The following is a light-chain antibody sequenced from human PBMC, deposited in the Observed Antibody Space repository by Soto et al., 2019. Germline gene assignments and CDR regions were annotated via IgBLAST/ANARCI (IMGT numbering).Light chain of an antibody. J-gene: IGLJ1*01. V-gene: IGLV2-14*01. CDR2: DVS. CDR1: SSDVGGYNY. Sequence: SSVTQPASVSGSPGQSITMSCAGTSSDVGGYNYVSWYQQHPGKAPKLMIYDVSNRPSGVSNRFSGSKSGNTASLTISGLQAEDEADYYCSSYTSSSTYVFATGTKVTVL. CDR3: SSYTSSSTYV.